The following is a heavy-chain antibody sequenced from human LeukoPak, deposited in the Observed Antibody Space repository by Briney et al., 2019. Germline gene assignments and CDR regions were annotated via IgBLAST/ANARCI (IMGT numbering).Heavy chain of an antibody. V-gene: IGHV3-15*01. D-gene: IGHD3-10*01. CDR1: GFTFSNAW. CDR3: TTGITMVRGVIHLIDY. Sequence: GGSLRLSCAASGFTFSNAWMSWVRQAPGKGLECVVRIKSKTDGGTTDYAAPVKGRFTISRDDSKNTLYLQMNSLKTEDTAVYYCTTGITMVRGVIHLIDYWGQGTLVTVSS. J-gene: IGHJ4*02. CDR2: IKSKTDGGTT.